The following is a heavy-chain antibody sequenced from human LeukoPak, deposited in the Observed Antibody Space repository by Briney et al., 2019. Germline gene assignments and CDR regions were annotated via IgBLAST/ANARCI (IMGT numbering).Heavy chain of an antibody. D-gene: IGHD2-21*02. CDR3: AREGDYYFDY. CDR2: ISYDGSNK. Sequence: GRSLRLSCAASGFTFSSYAMHWVRQAPGKGLEWVAVISYDGSNKYYADSVKGRFTISRDSSKNTLYLQMNSLRAEDTAVYYCAREGDYYFDYWGQGTLVTVSS. CDR1: GFTFSSYA. J-gene: IGHJ4*02. V-gene: IGHV3-30-3*01.